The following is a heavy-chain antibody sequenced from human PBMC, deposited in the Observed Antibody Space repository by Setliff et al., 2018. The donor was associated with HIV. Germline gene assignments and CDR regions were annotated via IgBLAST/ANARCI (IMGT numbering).Heavy chain of an antibody. CDR2: IYPGDSSP. Sequence: GESLKISCEGSGYSFSRYWIGWVRQMPGKGLEWMGVIYPGDSSPKYSPSFQGQVTIPVDTSISTAYLQWNSLKASDTAMYYCARHLYDFWGGREQGFAFWGQGTLVTVSS. CDR1: GYSFSRYW. J-gene: IGHJ4*02. V-gene: IGHV5-51*01. D-gene: IGHD3-3*01. CDR3: ARHLYDFWGGREQGFAF.